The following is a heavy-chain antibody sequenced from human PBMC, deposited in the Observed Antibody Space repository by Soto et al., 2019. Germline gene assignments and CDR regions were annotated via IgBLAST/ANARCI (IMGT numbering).Heavy chain of an antibody. CDR1: GGSIYRSGYY. CDR3: GKVLVGATGHTDCEY. J-gene: IGHJ4*02. CDR2: SYYNGVT. V-gene: IGHV4-39*01. Sequence: AETLSLTCTVSGGSIYRSGYYWGWILHPPGRGLEWIGNSYYNGVTYSNPSLKSRVTISRDTSKNQFSLKLTSVTAADTALYYCGKVLVGATGHTDCEYWGPGTLVSVSS. D-gene: IGHD2-15*01.